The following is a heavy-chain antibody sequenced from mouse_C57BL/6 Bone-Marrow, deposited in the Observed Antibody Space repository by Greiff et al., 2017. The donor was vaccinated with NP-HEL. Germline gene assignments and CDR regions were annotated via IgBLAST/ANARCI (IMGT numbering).Heavy chain of an antibody. CDR3: SRGLLCFAIDD. Sequence: QVQLQQSGAELVKPGASVKMSCKASGYNFTSYWITWVKQRPGQGLEWIGEIYPGSGGTNYTEKFKSKATLTVDTSSSTAYMPTSSLTSVDSAVYYCSRGLLCFAIDDRGQGASVTVSS. V-gene: IGHV1-55*01. CDR1: GYNFTSYW. D-gene: IGHD2-3*01. CDR2: IYPGSGGT. J-gene: IGHJ4*01.